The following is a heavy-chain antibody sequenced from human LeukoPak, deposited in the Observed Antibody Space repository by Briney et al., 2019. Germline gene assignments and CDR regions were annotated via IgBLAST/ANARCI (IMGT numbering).Heavy chain of an antibody. Sequence: GGSLRLSCAASGFTFDDYGMSRVRQAPGQGLDRVSGINWNGGSTGYADSVKGRFTISRDNAKNSLYLQMNSLRAEDTALYYCASLVTTSSPFDYWGQGTLVTVSS. CDR3: ASLVTTSSPFDY. J-gene: IGHJ4*02. D-gene: IGHD4-17*01. CDR1: GFTFDDYG. V-gene: IGHV3-20*04. CDR2: INWNGGST.